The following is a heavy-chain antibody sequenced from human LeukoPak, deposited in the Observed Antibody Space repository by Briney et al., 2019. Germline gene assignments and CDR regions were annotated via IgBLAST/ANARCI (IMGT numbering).Heavy chain of an antibody. CDR1: GFTVRSNY. J-gene: IGHJ5*02. Sequence: PAGSLTLSCAASGFTVRSNYMTWVRQAPGKGLEWVSVMYSGDSTYYDDSVKGRFTISRDNSKNTLDLQMNSLRDEDTGVYYCARADGYSSWFVHWGQGTLVTVSS. V-gene: IGHV3-53*01. CDR2: MYSGDST. CDR3: ARADGYSSWFVH. D-gene: IGHD5-18*01.